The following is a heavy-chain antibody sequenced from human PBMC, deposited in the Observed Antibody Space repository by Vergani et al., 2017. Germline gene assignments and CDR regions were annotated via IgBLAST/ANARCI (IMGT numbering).Heavy chain of an antibody. J-gene: IGHJ4*02. Sequence: EVQLVESGGGLVKPGGSLRLSCAASGFTFSSYSMNWVRQAPGKGLEWVSSISSSSSYIYYADSVKGRFTISRDNAKNSLYLQMNSLRAEDTAVYYCARDRRTVTPTCKASGRFDYWGQGTLVTVSS. D-gene: IGHD4-17*01. CDR3: ARDRRTVTPTCKASGRFDY. CDR2: ISSSSSYI. V-gene: IGHV3-21*01. CDR1: GFTFSSYS.